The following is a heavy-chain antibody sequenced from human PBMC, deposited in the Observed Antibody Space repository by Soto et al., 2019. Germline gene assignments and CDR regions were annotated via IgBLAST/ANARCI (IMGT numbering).Heavy chain of an antibody. CDR2: INQDGSEK. CDR3: ARDGVAAGLYLDN. CDR1: GFVFRSYW. J-gene: IGHJ4*02. Sequence: PGGSLRLSCAASGFVFRSYWMSWVRQAPGKGLEWVANINQDGSEKYYVDSVRGRFIISRDNAENSLYLQMNSLRAEDTALHYCARDGVAAGLYLDNWGQGTLVPVSS. V-gene: IGHV3-7*01. D-gene: IGHD6-19*01.